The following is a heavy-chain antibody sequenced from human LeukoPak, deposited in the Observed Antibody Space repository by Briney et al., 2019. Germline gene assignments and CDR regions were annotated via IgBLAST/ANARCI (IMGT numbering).Heavy chain of an antibody. CDR3: ARDRDGWYTFDY. J-gene: IGHJ4*02. D-gene: IGHD6-19*01. V-gene: IGHV1-2*02. CDR1: GYTCTGYY. CDR2: INPNSGGT. Sequence: ASVKVSCKASGYTCTGYYMHWVRQAPGQGLEWMGWINPNSGGTNYAQKFQGRVTMTRDTSISTAYMELSRLRSDDTAVYYCARDRDGWYTFDYWGQGTLVTVSS.